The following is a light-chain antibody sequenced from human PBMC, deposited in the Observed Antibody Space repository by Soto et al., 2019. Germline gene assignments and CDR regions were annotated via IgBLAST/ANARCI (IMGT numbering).Light chain of an antibody. CDR1: QSISSW. CDR2: DAS. CDR3: QQYNSKRT. Sequence: DIKMTQSPSTLSASVGDRVTITCRASQSISSWLAWYQQKPGKAPKLLIYDASSLESGVPSRFSGSGSGTEFPLTISSLQPDDFATYYCQQYNSKRTFGQGTKVEIK. V-gene: IGKV1-5*01. J-gene: IGKJ1*01.